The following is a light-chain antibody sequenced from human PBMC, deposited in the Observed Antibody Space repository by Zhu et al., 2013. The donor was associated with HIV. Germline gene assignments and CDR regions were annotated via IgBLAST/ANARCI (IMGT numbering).Light chain of an antibody. CDR3: QVWDNINDHLVV. V-gene: IGLV3-25*03. J-gene: IGLJ2*01. Sequence: SYELTQPPSVSVSPGQTARITCSGDALPKQYAYWYQQKPGQAPVLVIYKDSERPSGIPERFSGSSSGTTVTLTISGVQAEDEADYYCQVWDNINDHLVVFGGGTKLTV. CDR1: ALPKQY. CDR2: KDS.